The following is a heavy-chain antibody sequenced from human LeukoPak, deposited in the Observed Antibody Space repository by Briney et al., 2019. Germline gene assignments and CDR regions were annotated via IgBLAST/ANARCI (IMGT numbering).Heavy chain of an antibody. Sequence: SETLSLTCTVSGYSISSGYYWGWIRQPPGKGLEWIGSIYHSGSTYYNPSLKSRVTISVDTSKNQFSLKLSSVTAADTAVYYCARESGYSSSSFDYWGQGTLVTVSS. CDR2: IYHSGST. CDR1: GYSISSGYY. J-gene: IGHJ4*02. CDR3: ARESGYSSSSFDY. V-gene: IGHV4-38-2*02. D-gene: IGHD6-6*01.